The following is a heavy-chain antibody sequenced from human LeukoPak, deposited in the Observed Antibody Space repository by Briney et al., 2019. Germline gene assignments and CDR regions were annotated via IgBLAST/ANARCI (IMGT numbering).Heavy chain of an antibody. D-gene: IGHD3-16*02. CDR3: ARDRGSLMITFGGVIVNSDY. CDR2: ISAYNGNT. V-gene: IGHV1-18*04. CDR1: GYTFTSYG. Sequence: ASVKVSCKASGYTFTSYGISWVRQAPGQGLEWMGWISAYNGNTNYAQKPQGRVTMTTDTSTSTAYMELRSLRSDDTAVYYCARDRGSLMITFGGVIVNSDYWGQGTLVTVSS. J-gene: IGHJ4*02.